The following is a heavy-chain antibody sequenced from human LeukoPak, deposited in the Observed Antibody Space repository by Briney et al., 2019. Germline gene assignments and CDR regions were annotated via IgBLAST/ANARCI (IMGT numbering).Heavy chain of an antibody. CDR3: TRDLGDYVWGSYRYAPNFDY. V-gene: IGHV3-49*04. CDR2: IRSKAYGGTT. CDR1: GFTFSSYN. Sequence: GGSLRLSCAASGFTFSSYNMNWVRQAPGKGLEWVGFIRSKAYGGTTEYAASVKGRFTISRDDSKSIAYLQMNSLKTEDTAVYYCTRDLGDYVWGSYRYAPNFDYWGQGTLVTVSS. J-gene: IGHJ4*02. D-gene: IGHD3-16*02.